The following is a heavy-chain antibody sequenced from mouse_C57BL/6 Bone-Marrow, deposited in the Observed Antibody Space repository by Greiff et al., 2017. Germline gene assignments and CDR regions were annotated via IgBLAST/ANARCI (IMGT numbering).Heavy chain of an antibody. CDR3: ANVCGNYDCAY. CDR2: IHPNSGST. J-gene: IGHJ3*01. D-gene: IGHD2-1*01. CDR1: GYTFTSYW. Sequence: QVQLQQSGAELVKPGASVKFSCKASGYTFTSYWMHWVKQRPGQGLEWIGMIHPNSGSTNYNEKFKSKATLTVDKSSSTAYMHLSSLASEDSAVYSCANVCGNYDCAYWGWGTVVTVS. V-gene: IGHV1-64*01.